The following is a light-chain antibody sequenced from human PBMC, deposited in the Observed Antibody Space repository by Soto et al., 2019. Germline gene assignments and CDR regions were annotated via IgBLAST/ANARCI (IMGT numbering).Light chain of an antibody. CDR3: QHYNSYSTT. J-gene: IGKJ1*01. CDR1: QTISSW. V-gene: IGKV1-5*03. CDR2: KAS. Sequence: DIQMTQSPSTLSASVGDRVTITCRASQTISSWLAWYQQKPGKAPKLLIYKASSLDSGVPSRFSGSGSGTEFTLTISSLQPDDFATYYCQHYNSYSTTFGQGTKVEIK.